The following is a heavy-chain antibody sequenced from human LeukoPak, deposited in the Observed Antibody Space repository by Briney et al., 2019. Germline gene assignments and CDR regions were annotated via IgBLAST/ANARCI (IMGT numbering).Heavy chain of an antibody. Sequence: SQTLSLTCSVSGGSISSGGYYWSWIRQPAGKGLEWIGRIYTSGSTNYNPSLKSRVTISVDTSKNQFSLSLSSVTAADTAVYYCARAGPSRSGYYLNWFDPWGQGILVTVSS. J-gene: IGHJ5*02. CDR1: GGSISSGGYY. CDR3: ARAGPSRSGYYLNWFDP. CDR2: IYTSGST. D-gene: IGHD3-22*01. V-gene: IGHV4-61*02.